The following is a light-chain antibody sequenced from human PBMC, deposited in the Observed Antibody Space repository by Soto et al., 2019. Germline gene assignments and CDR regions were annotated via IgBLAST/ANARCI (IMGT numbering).Light chain of an antibody. J-gene: IGLJ1*01. CDR1: SSDVGSYDS. CDR3: CSYAGAYNYV. CDR2: DVS. V-gene: IGLV2-11*01. Sequence: QSALTQPRSVSGSPGQSVTISCTGTSSDVGSYDSVSWYQHHPGKAPKVMIYDVSRRPSGVPDRFSGSKSGNTASLTISGLQGEDEADYYCCSYAGAYNYVFGTGTKLTVL.